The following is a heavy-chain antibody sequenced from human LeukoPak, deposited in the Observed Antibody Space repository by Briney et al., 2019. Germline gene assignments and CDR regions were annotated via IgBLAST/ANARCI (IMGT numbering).Heavy chain of an antibody. J-gene: IGHJ6*03. CDR1: GGSFSGYY. CDR3: ARGRWFRWTYYYYMDV. CDR2: INHSGST. V-gene: IGHV4-34*01. Sequence: SETLSLTCAVYGGSFSGYYWSWIRQPPGKGLEWIGEINHSGSTNYNPSLKSRVTISVDTSKNQFSLKLSSVTVADTAVYYCARGRWFRWTYYYYMDVWGKGTTVTVSS. D-gene: IGHD3-10*01.